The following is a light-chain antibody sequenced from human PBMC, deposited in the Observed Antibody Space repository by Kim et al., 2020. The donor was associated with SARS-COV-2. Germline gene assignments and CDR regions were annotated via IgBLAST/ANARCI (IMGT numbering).Light chain of an antibody. CDR1: QSVSSSY. Sequence: PGERATLSCRASQSVSSSYLAWFQQKPGQAPRLLISGASSRATGIPDRFSGSGSGADFTLTISRLEPEDFAVYYCQQYRTSPYTFGQGTKLEIK. CDR3: QQYRTSPYT. CDR2: GAS. J-gene: IGKJ2*01. V-gene: IGKV3-20*01.